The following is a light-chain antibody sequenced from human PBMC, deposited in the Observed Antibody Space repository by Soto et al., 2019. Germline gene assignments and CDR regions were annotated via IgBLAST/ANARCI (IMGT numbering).Light chain of an antibody. Sequence: IVMTQSPATLSVSPGERATLSCRASQSVNSNLAWYQQKPGQAPRLLIYGASTRVTNIPARFSGSGSGTEFTLTISSLQSEDFAVYYCQQSNTWPWTFGQGTKVEIK. CDR3: QQSNTWPWT. CDR2: GAS. CDR1: QSVNSN. J-gene: IGKJ1*01. V-gene: IGKV3-15*01.